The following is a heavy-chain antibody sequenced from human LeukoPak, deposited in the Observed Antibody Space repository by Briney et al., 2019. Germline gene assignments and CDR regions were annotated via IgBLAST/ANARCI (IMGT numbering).Heavy chain of an antibody. CDR2: INHSGST. D-gene: IGHD3-9*01. CDR1: GGSFSGYY. CDR3: ARGQPLSDDILTGYSNQRGTFDP. V-gene: IGHV4-34*01. Sequence: SETLSLTCAVYGGSFSGYYWSWIRQPPEKGLEWIGEINHSGSTNYNPSLKSRVTISVDTSKNQFSLKLSSVTAADTAVYYCARGQPLSDDILTGYSNQRGTFDPWGQGTLVTVSS. J-gene: IGHJ5*02.